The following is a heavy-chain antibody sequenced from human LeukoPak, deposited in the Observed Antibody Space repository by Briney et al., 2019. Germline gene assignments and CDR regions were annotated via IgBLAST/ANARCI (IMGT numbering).Heavy chain of an antibody. J-gene: IGHJ3*01. D-gene: IGHD2-2*01. CDR2: IHPGDSDT. CDR3: ARLGYCSTTSCLNVFDV. V-gene: IGHV5-51*01. Sequence: GESLKISCKDSGHSFTSYWIGWVRQMPGKGLEWVGVIHPGDSDTKYSPSFQGQVSISADKSISTAYLQWSSLKASDTAMYYCARLGYCSTTSCLNVFDVWGQGTAVTVSS. CDR1: GHSFTSYW.